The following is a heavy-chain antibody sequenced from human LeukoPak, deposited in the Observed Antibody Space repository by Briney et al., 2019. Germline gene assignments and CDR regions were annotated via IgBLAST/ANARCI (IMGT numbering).Heavy chain of an antibody. CDR2: IRYDETKT. V-gene: IGHV3-30*02. J-gene: IGHJ4*02. CDR1: GFTFSSYG. CDR3: AKDETMVRGGSRPY. Sequence: GGSLRLSCAASGFTFSSYGMHWVRQAPAKGLEWLAFIRYDETKTFYGDSVKGRFTISRDNSKNTLYLQMNSLRAEDTAVYYCAKDETMVRGGSRPYWGQGTLVTVSS. D-gene: IGHD3-10*01.